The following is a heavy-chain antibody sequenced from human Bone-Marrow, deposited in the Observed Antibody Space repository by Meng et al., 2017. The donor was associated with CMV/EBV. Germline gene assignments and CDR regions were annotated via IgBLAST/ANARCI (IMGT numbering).Heavy chain of an antibody. V-gene: IGHV4-39*07. D-gene: IGHD2-2*01. Sequence: GSLRLSCTVSGGSISSSSYYWGWIRQPPGKGLEWIGSIYYSGSTYYNPSLKSRVTISVDTSKNQFSLKLSSVTAADTAVYYCARGGKVVPAPYDYWGQGTLVTVSS. CDR3: ARGGKVVPAPYDY. CDR1: GGSISSSSYY. J-gene: IGHJ4*02. CDR2: IYYSGST.